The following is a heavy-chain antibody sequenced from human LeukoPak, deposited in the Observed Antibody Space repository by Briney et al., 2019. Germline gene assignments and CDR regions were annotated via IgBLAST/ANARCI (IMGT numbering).Heavy chain of an antibody. J-gene: IGHJ4*02. D-gene: IGHD6-13*01. CDR1: GGTFSSYA. V-gene: IGHV1-69*13. CDR2: IIPIFGTA. CDR3: ARESASGSSWSVVWGWPFDY. Sequence: SVKVSCKASGGTFSSYAISWVRQAPGQGLEWMGGIIPIFGTANYAQKFQGRVTITANESTSTAYMELSSLRSEDTAVYYCARESASGSSWSVVWGWPFDYWGQGTLVTVSS.